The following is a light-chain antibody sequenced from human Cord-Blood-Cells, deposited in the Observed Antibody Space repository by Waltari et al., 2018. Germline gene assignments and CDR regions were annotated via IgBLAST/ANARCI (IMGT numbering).Light chain of an antibody. V-gene: IGKV3-20*01. CDR1: QSVSSSY. CDR3: QQYGSSPPLT. Sequence: EIVLTQSPGPLSLSPGERATLSCRASQSVSSSYLAWYQQKPGQAPRLLIYGASSRATGIPDRFSGSESGTDFTLTISRLEPEDFAVYYCQQYGSSPPLTFGGGTKVEIK. CDR2: GAS. J-gene: IGKJ4*01.